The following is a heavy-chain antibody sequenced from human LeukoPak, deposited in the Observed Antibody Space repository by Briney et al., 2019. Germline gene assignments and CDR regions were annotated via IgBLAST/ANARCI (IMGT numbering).Heavy chain of an antibody. CDR2: IYHSGST. CDR1: GDSITFGGYS. D-gene: IGHD5-24*01. J-gene: IGHJ6*02. V-gene: IGHV4-30-2*01. CDR3: ARVSPGRWGLLNYYYYGMDV. Sequence: SETLSLTCAVSGDSITFGGYSWSWIRQPPGKGLEWIGYIYHSGSTYYNPSLKSRVTISIDGSKNQFSLKLSSVTAADTAVYYCARVSPGRWGLLNYYYYGMDVWGQGTTVTVSS.